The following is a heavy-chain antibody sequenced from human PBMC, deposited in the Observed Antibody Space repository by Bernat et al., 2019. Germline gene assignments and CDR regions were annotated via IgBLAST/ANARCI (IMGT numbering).Heavy chain of an antibody. CDR1: GYTFTGYY. Sequence: QVQLVQSGAEVKKPGASVKVSCKASGYTFTGYYMHWVRQAPGQGLEWMGWINPNSGCTNYAQKFQGRVTMTRDTSISTAYMELSRLRSDDTAVYYCARGYSSGWYDEGLFGYWGQGTLVTVSS. J-gene: IGHJ4*02. CDR2: INPNSGCT. CDR3: ARGYSSGWYDEGLFGY. V-gene: IGHV1-2*02. D-gene: IGHD6-19*01.